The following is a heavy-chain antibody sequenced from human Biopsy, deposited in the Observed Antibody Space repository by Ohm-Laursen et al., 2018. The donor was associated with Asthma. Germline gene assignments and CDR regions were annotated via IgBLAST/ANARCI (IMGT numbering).Heavy chain of an antibody. Sequence: ASVKVSCKASGYTFISYAIHWVRQAPGQRLEWMGWINAGNGNTKYSQKFQGRVTITRDTSASTAYMELSSLRSEDTAMYYCARTYYDFLTGQVIDAFAIWGQGTMVTVSS. CDR3: ARTYYDFLTGQVIDAFAI. D-gene: IGHD3-9*01. CDR1: GYTFISYA. V-gene: IGHV1-3*01. CDR2: INAGNGNT. J-gene: IGHJ3*02.